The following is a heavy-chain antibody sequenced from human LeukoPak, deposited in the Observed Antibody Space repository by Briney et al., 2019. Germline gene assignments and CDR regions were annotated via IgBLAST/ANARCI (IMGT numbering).Heavy chain of an antibody. J-gene: IGHJ3*02. CDR2: IKQDGSEK. V-gene: IGHV3-7*01. CDR3: ARGEMATTRGGAFDI. D-gene: IGHD5-24*01. CDR1: GFTFSSYW. Sequence: SGGSLRLSCAASGFTFSSYWMSWVRQAPGKGLEWVANIKQDGSEKYYVDSVKGRFTISRDNAKNSLYLQMNSLRAEDTAVYYCARGEMATTRGGAFDIWGQGTMVTVSS.